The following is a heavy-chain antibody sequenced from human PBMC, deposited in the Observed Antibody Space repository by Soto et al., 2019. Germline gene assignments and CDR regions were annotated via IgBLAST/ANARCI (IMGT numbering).Heavy chain of an antibody. V-gene: IGHV3-33*01. D-gene: IGHD2-15*01. CDR3: ARRVAQRYGFAM. CDR2: IWSDGSDK. J-gene: IGHJ3*02. Sequence: QVQLVESGGGVVQPGRSLRLSCAASGFTFSSYGMHWVRQAPGKGVEWVAVIWSDGSDKYYADSVKGRFTISRDNCKNTLCLHMNSLRAEEAAVDYWARRVAQRYGFAMWGRGTVVTVSS. CDR1: GFTFSSYG.